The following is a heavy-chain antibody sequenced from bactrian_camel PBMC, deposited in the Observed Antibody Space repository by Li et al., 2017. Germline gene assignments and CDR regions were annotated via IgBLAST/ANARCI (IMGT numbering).Heavy chain of an antibody. J-gene: IGHJ4*01. CDR3: TAGGSIIEYCSGPH. Sequence: QVQLVESGGGSVQAGGSLRLSCVASGFVFSDYGMSWVRQAPMHEREGVASVTVDGTTTYADSVQGRFTISRDEAKNTVYLQMNNLEPEDSAMYYCTAGGSIIEYCSGPHWGQGTQVTVS. CDR2: VTVDGTT. D-gene: IGHD2*01. V-gene: IGHV3S53*01. CDR1: GFVFSDYG.